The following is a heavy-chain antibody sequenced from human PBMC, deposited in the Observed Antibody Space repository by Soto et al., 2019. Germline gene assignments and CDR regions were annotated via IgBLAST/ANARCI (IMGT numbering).Heavy chain of an antibody. CDR2: IFYTGTT. V-gene: IGHV4-39*01. Sequence: SETLSLTCSVSGGSVSYNSYYLGWIRQPPGKGLEWVGGIFYTGTTYYNPSLKDRVSISVDTSKNSFSPNLTSVTAADTAFSFCERLVVVALVDNIWGRGAWVTVSS. J-gene: IGHJ2*01. CDR1: GGSVSYNSYY. CDR3: ERLVVVALVDNI. D-gene: IGHD2-21*01.